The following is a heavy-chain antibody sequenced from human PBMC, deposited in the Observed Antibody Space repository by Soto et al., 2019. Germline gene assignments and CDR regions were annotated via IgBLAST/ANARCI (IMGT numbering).Heavy chain of an antibody. D-gene: IGHD3-9*01. V-gene: IGHV1-69*02. CDR1: GGTFSSYT. Sequence: QVQLVQSGAEVKKPGSSVKVSCKASGGTFSSYTISWVRQAPGQGLEWMGRIIPILGIANYAQKIQGRVTITADKSTSTAYMELSSLRSEDTAVYHCARDWNWFDPWGQGTLVTVSS. CDR2: IIPILGIA. CDR3: ARDWNWFDP. J-gene: IGHJ5*02.